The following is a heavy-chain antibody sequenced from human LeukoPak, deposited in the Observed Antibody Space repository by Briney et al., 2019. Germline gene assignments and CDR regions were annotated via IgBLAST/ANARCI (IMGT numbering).Heavy chain of an antibody. CDR1: GGSVSSGSYY. V-gene: IGHV4-61*01. Sequence: PSETLSLTCTVSGGSVSSGSYYWSWIRQPPGKGLEWIGYIYYSGSTNYNPSLKSRVTISLDTSKNQFSLKLSSVTAADTAVFYCGRHGYSDYAIDSWGQGTLVTVSS. CDR2: IYYSGST. J-gene: IGHJ5*01. CDR3: GRHGYSDYAIDS. D-gene: IGHD5-12*01.